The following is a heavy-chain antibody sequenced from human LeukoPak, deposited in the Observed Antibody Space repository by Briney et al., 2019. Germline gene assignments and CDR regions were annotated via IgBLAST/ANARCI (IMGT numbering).Heavy chain of an antibody. D-gene: IGHD2-2*01. Sequence: AASVKVSCKASGYTFTSYDINWVRQATGQGLEWMGWMNPNSGNTGYAQKFQGRVTITRNTSISTAYMELSRLRSDDTAVYYCASRGPDVVVVPAAAAYYYYYMDVWGKGTTVTISS. CDR2: MNPNSGNT. CDR3: ASRGPDVVVVPAAAAYYYYYMDV. J-gene: IGHJ6*03. CDR1: GYTFTSYD. V-gene: IGHV1-8*03.